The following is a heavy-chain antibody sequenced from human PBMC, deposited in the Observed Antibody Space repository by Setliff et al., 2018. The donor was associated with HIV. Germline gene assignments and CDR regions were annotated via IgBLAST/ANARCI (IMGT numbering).Heavy chain of an antibody. Sequence: ASVKVSCKASGYTFTSYYIHWVRQAPGQGLEWMGVIHPSGGSTSYAQSFQDRVTMTRDTSTSTVYMELSSLRSEDTAVYYCARVRYCSGGSCYGGEYWFDPWGQGTLITVSS. CDR1: GYTFTSYY. J-gene: IGHJ5*02. CDR3: ARVRYCSGGSCYGGEYWFDP. CDR2: IHPSGGST. D-gene: IGHD2-15*01. V-gene: IGHV1-46*01.